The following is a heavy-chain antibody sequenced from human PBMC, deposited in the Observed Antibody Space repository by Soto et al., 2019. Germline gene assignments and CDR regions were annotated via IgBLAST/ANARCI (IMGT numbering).Heavy chain of an antibody. V-gene: IGHV3-30-3*01. J-gene: IGHJ4*02. CDR3: ATWASAVDY. CDR2: ISYDGSNK. D-gene: IGHD2-2*01. Sequence: GGSLRLSCAASGFTFSSYAMHWVRQAPGKGPEWVAVISYDGSNKYYADSVKGRFTISRDNSTNTLYLQMNSLRAEDTAVYYSATWASAVDYWGQGTLVTVSS. CDR1: GFTFSSYA.